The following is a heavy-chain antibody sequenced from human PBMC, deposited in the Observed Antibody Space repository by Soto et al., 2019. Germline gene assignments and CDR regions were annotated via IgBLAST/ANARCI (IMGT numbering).Heavy chain of an antibody. D-gene: IGHD1-26*01. J-gene: IGHJ5*02. CDR3: TKIVGADRRWFDP. CDR2: ISAYNGNT. Sequence: ASVKVSCKASGYTFTNYGLTWVRQAPGQGLEWMGWISAYNGNTNYAQKLKGRVTMTTNTSTSTAYIELRSLRSDDTAVKYCTKIVGADRRWFDPWGQGTLVTVSS. V-gene: IGHV1-18*01. CDR1: GYTFTNYG.